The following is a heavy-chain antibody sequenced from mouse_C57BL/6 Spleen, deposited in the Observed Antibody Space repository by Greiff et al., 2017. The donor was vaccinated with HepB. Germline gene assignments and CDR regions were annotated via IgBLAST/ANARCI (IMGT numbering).Heavy chain of an antibody. CDR2: ISNGGGST. CDR3: ARSTVVDWYFDV. V-gene: IGHV5-12*01. J-gene: IGHJ1*03. D-gene: IGHD1-1*01. CDR1: GFTFSDYY. Sequence: EVQGVESGGGLVQPGGSLKLSCAASGFTFSDYYMYWVRQTPEKRLEWVAYISNGGGSTYYPDTVKGRFTISRDNAKNTLYLQMSRLKSEDTAMYYCARSTVVDWYFDVWGTGTTVTVSS.